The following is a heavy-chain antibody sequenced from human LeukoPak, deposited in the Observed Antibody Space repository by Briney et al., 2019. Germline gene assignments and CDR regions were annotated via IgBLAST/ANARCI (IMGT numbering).Heavy chain of an antibody. CDR2: INPNSGGT. D-gene: IGHD2-2*02. V-gene: IGHV1-2*02. Sequence: ASVKVSCKASGYTFTGYYMHWVRQAPGQGLEWMGWINPNSGGTNYAQKFQGRVTMTRDTSISTAYMELSRLRSDDTAVYYCAVPPHCSSTSCYNGFDYWGQGTLVTVSP. CDR3: AVPPHCSSTSCYNGFDY. J-gene: IGHJ4*02. CDR1: GYTFTGYY.